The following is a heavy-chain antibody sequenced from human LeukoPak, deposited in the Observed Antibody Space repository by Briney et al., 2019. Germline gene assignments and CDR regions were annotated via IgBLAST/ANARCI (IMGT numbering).Heavy chain of an antibody. V-gene: IGHV1-2*02. CDR2: INPNSGGT. CDR1: GYTFTGYY. CDR3: VTLGATNFDY. D-gene: IGHD1-26*01. J-gene: IGHJ4*02. Sequence: ASVNVSCKASGYTFTGYYMHWVRQAPGQGLEWMGWINPNSGGTKYAQNFQGRVTMTRDTSISKVYMEVSRLRSDDTAVYYCVTLGATNFDYWGQGTLVTVSS.